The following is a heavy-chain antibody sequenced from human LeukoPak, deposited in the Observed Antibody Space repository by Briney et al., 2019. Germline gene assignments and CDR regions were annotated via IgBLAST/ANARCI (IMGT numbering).Heavy chain of an antibody. CDR1: GITFSSYS. V-gene: IGHV3-48*02. CDR2: ISSSSSTI. J-gene: IGHJ6*02. D-gene: IGHD3-9*01. CDR3: ARDSSYYDILTGYQPQDV. Sequence: QPGGSPRLSCAASGITFSSYSMNWVRQAPGKGLEWVSYISSSSSTIYYADSVKGRFTISRDNAKNSLYLQMNSLRDEDTAVYYCARDSSYYDILTGYQPQDVWGQGTTVTVSS.